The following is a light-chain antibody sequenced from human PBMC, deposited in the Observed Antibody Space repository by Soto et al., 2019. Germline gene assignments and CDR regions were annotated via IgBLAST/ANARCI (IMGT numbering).Light chain of an antibody. CDR2: RNN. J-gene: IGLJ1*01. V-gene: IGLV1-47*01. CDR3: AAWDYSQSGFYV. Sequence: QSVLTQPPSASGTPGQRVTISCSGSSSDIGSNYVYWYQQLPGTAPKILIYRNNQRPSGVPDRFSGSKSGSSASLAISGLRSEDEADYHCAAWDYSQSGFYVFGTGTKVTVL. CDR1: SSDIGSNY.